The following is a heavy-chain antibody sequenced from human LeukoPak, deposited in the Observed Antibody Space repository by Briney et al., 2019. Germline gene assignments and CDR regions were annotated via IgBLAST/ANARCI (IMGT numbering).Heavy chain of an antibody. CDR1: GYTFSTYY. CDR2: IHPGKSGI. CDR3: ARRANMHGSKYNWFDP. D-gene: IGHD3-10*01. J-gene: IGHJ5*02. Sequence: PGDSLKISCKGSGYTFSTYYIAWVRQMPGKGLEWMGIIHPGKSGIIYSPSFQGQVIISADRSINTAYLQWSSVKAADAGIYYCARRANMHGSKYNWFDPWGQGTLVTVSS. V-gene: IGHV5-51*01.